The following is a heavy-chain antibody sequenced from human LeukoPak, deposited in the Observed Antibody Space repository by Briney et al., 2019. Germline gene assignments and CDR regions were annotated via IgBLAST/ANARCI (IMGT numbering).Heavy chain of an antibody. V-gene: IGHV3-74*01. D-gene: IGHD3-10*01. J-gene: IGHJ5*01. CDR1: GFTFSSYW. CDR2: IKSDGGT. CDR3: TRAITYFYGSVTYDWFDS. Sequence: GGSLRLSCEASGFTFSSYWMHWIRQTPGKGLMWVARIKSDGGTIYADSVQGRFTISRDNAKNMVYLQMNSLRDDDTAIYYCTRAITYFYGSVTYDWFDSWGQGTRVTVSS.